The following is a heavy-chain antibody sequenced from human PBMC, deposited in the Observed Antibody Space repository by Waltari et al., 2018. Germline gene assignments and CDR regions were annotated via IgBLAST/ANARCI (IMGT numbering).Heavy chain of an antibody. V-gene: IGHV4-39*01. CDR2: IYSDGST. J-gene: IGHJ3*01. D-gene: IGHD2-2*01. CDR3: ARNRSDIALQPGAKRGNTFDL. Sequence: QLQLQESGPGLVKPSETLSLTCTVSGGSINSRDYYWAWIRQPPGEGLEWIGCIYSDGSTHYNPFLKGRVIISLEMARNQFSLGLRSMTAADTAVDYCARNRSDIALQPGAKRGNTFDLWGQGTKVAVSS. CDR1: GGSINSRDYY.